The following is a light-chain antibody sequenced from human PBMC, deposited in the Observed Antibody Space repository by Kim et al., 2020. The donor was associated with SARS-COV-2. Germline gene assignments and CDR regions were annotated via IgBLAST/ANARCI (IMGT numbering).Light chain of an antibody. CDR2: RNN. Sequence: GQRVTISCSGSSSNIGSNYVYWYQQLPGTAPKLRIYRNNQRPSGVPDRFSGSKSGTSASLAISGLRSEDEADYYCAAWDDSLSGYVFGTGTKVTV. J-gene: IGLJ1*01. CDR3: AAWDDSLSGYV. CDR1: SSNIGSNY. V-gene: IGLV1-47*01.